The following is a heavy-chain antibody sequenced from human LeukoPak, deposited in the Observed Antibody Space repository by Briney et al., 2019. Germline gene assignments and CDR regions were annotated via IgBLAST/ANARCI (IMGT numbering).Heavy chain of an antibody. Sequence: ASVKVSCKASGASFINYYIHWVLQAPGQGLEWVGLIYPSGGWTNYAQKFQGRVTMTTDTSTSTVYMELSSPRSEDTAIYYCARDVPHNCFDPWGQGTLVTVSP. CDR3: ARDVPHNCFDP. CDR1: GASFINYY. V-gene: IGHV1-46*01. J-gene: IGHJ5*02. CDR2: IYPSGGWT.